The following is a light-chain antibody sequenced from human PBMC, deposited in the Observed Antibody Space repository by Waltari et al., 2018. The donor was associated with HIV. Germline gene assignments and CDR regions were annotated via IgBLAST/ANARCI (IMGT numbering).Light chain of an antibody. Sequence: DIQMTQPPSSLSAYVGDRVTITCRASQAISNSLAWYQQKPGKAPKLLLYAASRLESGVPSRFSGSRSGTDYALTISSLQPEDFAVYYCQQYFSPPPLTFGGGTKVEIK. V-gene: IGKV1-NL1*01. J-gene: IGKJ4*01. CDR1: QAISNS. CDR2: AAS. CDR3: QQYFSPPPLT.